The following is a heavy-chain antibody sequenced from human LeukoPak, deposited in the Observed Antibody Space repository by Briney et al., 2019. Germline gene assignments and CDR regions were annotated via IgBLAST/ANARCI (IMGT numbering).Heavy chain of an antibody. J-gene: IGHJ4*02. CDR1: GFTFSSYA. CDR2: ISGSGGST. D-gene: IGHD3-16*01. CDR3: AKSPITFGGVSYFDS. V-gene: IGHV3-23*01. Sequence: GGSLRLSCAASGFTFSSYAMNWVRQAPGKGLEWVSTISGSGGSTYYADSVKGRSTISRDNSKNTLYLQMNSLRAEDTAVYYCAKSPITFGGVSYFDSWGQGTLVTVSS.